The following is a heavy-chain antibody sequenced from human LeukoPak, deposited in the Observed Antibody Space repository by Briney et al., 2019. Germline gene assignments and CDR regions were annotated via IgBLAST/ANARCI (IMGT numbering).Heavy chain of an antibody. CDR2: ISGSGGST. CDR3: AAERYTDGCCWFDP. V-gene: IGHV3-23*01. J-gene: IGHJ5*02. Sequence: PGGSLRLSCAASGFTFSNFAMSWVRQAPGKGLEWVSGISGSGGSTVYADSVKGRFTLSRDNSKNTLFLQMNSLRVGDTAVYYCAAERYTDGCCWFDPWGQGTLVTVSS. CDR1: GFTFSNFA. D-gene: IGHD1-1*01.